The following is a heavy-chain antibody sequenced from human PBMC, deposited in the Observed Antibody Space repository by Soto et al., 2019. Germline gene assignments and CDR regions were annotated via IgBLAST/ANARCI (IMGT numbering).Heavy chain of an antibody. J-gene: IGHJ5*02. CDR2: ISGSGDST. CDR3: AKDNCISTSCYRLYNWFDP. CDR1: GFTFSSYA. V-gene: IGHV3-23*01. D-gene: IGHD2-2*01. Sequence: GGSLRLSCAASGFTFSSYAMSWVRQAPGKGLEWVSVISGSGDSTYYADSVKGRFTISRDNSKNTLYLQMNSLRAEDTAVYYCAKDNCISTSCYRLYNWFDPWGQGTLVTVSS.